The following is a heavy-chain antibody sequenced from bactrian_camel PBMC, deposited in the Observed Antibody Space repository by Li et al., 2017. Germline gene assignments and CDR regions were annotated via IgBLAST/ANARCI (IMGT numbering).Heavy chain of an antibody. J-gene: IGHJ4*01. Sequence: VQLVESGGGLVQPGGSVRLSCAASGFVFSSYGMSWVRQAPATGLEWVASIYHDGTGTYYRGSVKGRFTVSRDNAKNTLYLQMSNLKPEDTALYYCATRATYYSDYALPNWGQGTQVTVS. CDR3: ATRATYYSDYALPN. D-gene: IGHD4*01. CDR2: IYHDGTGT. V-gene: IGHV3-2*01. CDR1: GFVFSSYG.